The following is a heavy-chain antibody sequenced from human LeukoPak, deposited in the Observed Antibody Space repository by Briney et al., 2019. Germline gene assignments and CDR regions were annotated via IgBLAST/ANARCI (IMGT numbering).Heavy chain of an antibody. CDR2: IYPADYET. CDR1: GYTFANYW. V-gene: IGHV5-51*01. Sequence: AESQDISCKVSGYTFANYWIGWVRQMPGKGLEWMGIIYPADYETRSSPSFQGQVTISVDKSITTAYLQWSSLKASDTAMYYCGRKISGSYYGLDYWGKGTPVSSSS. J-gene: IGHJ6*04. D-gene: IGHD1-26*01. CDR3: GRKISGSYYGLDY.